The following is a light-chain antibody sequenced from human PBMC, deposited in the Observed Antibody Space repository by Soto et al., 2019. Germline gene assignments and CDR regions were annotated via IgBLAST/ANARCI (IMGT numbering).Light chain of an antibody. J-gene: IGLJ2*01. Sequence: QSALTQPASVSGSPGQSITISCTGTSSDVGNYNYVSCHQQYPGKAPKLMIYEVNNRPSGVSDRFSGSKSGNTASLTISGLQAEDEADYYCCSFTSSTTVIFGGGTKVTVL. CDR2: EVN. V-gene: IGLV2-14*01. CDR3: CSFTSSTTVI. CDR1: SSDVGNYNY.